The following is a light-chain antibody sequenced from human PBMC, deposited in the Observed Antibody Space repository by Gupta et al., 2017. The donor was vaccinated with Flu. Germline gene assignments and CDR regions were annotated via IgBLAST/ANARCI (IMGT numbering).Light chain of an antibody. J-gene: IGLJ2*01. Sequence: SYDLPPPPSVSVSPGQTARITCCGDAVAKQYAYWYQQKPGQAPVLVIYKDSERHSGIPERFSGSGSGTTVTLTISGVQAEDEADYYCQSADSSGDYDVFGGGTKLTVL. V-gene: IGLV3-25*02. CDR3: QSADSSGDYDV. CDR1: AVAKQY. CDR2: KDS.